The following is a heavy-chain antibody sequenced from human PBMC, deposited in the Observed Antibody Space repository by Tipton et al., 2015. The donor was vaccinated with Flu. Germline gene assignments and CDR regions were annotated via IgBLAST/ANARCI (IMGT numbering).Heavy chain of an antibody. CDR2: IKRDGSEK. V-gene: IGHV3-7*01. J-gene: IGHJ4*02. CDR3: ARDVADSSWYRGPLAF. D-gene: IGHD6-13*01. CDR1: GFTFTTYW. Sequence: QLVQSGGGLVQPGGSLRLSCAASGFTFTTYWMTWVRQAPGKGLEWVANIKRDGSEKSYVDSVKGRFTISRDNAKNSLYLQMNSLRADDTAVYYCARDVADSSWYRGPLAFWGQGTLVTVSS.